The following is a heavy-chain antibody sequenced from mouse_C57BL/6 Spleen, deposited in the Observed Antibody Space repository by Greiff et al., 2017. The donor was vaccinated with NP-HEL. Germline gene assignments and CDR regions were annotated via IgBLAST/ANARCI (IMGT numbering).Heavy chain of an antibody. CDR2: INPGSGGT. CDR1: GYAFTNYL. J-gene: IGHJ3*01. CDR3: ARGNSSWFAY. V-gene: IGHV1-54*01. Sequence: QVQLQQSGAELVRPGTSVKVSCKASGYAFTNYLIEWVKQRPGQGLEWIGVINPGSGGTNYNEKFKGKATLTADKSSSTAYMQLSSLTSEDSAVYFCARGNSSWFAYWGQGTLVTVSA. D-gene: IGHD2-1*01.